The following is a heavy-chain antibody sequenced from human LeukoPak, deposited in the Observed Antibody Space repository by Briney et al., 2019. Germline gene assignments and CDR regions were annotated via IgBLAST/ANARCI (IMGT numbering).Heavy chain of an antibody. CDR2: INWNGGST. V-gene: IGHV3-20*04. CDR1: GFTFDDYG. J-gene: IGHJ4*02. Sequence: GGSLRLSCAAPGFTFDDYGMSWVRQAPGKGLEWVSGINWNGGSTGYADSVKGRFTISRDNAKNSLYLQMNSLRAEDTALYYCARHLYGDYVGEGDYWGQGTLVTVSS. D-gene: IGHD4-17*01. CDR3: ARHLYGDYVGEGDY.